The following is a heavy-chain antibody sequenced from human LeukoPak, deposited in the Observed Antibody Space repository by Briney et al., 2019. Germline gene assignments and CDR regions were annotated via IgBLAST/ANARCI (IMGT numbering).Heavy chain of an antibody. CDR2: INPNSGGT. D-gene: IGHD2-15*01. CDR1: GYTFTGYY. J-gene: IGHJ4*02. CDR3: ARGELGYCSGGSCYYPDY. Sequence: ASVKVSCKASGYTFTGYYMHWVRQAPGQGLEWMGWINPNSGGTNYAQKFQGWVTMTRDTSISTAYMELSRLRSDDTAVYYCARGELGYCSGGSCYYPDYWGQGTLVTVSS. V-gene: IGHV1-2*04.